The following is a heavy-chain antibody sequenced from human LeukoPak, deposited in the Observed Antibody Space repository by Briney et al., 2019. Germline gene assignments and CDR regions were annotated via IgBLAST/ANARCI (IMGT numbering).Heavy chain of an antibody. D-gene: IGHD1-26*01. CDR2: IIPIFGTA. CDR1: GGTFSSYA. CDR3: ASPLVGATTNAFDI. V-gene: IGHV1-69*01. Sequence: GSSVKVSCKASGGTFSSYAISWVRQAPGQGLEWMGGIIPIFGTANYAQKFQGRVTITADESTSTAYMELSGLRSEDTAVYYCASPLVGATTNAFDIWGQGTMVTVSS. J-gene: IGHJ3*02.